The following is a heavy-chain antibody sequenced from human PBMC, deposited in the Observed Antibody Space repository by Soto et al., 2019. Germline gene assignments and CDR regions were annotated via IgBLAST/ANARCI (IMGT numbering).Heavy chain of an antibody. CDR3: AADPYHCSGADCYSIDLPGVSYNGMDV. Sequence: ASVKVSCKASGFTFSNSAVQWVRQARGQRLEWLGWIVVGSGNTNYAQKFQDRVTISRDMSTSTAYMDMGSLRSEDTAVCYCAADPYHCSGADCYSIDLPGVSYNGMDVWGQGTSVTVSS. D-gene: IGHD2-15*01. V-gene: IGHV1-58*01. CDR2: IVVGSGNT. J-gene: IGHJ6*02. CDR1: GFTFSNSA.